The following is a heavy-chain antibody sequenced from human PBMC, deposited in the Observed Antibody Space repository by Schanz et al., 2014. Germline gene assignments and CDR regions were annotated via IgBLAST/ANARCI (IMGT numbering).Heavy chain of an antibody. CDR2: ISYSGST. Sequence: QVQLQESGPGLVKPSQTLSLTRTVSGASISSGGYYWDWIRLLPGKGLEWIGYISYSGSTSFNPSLKSRLTMSVDTSKNQFALRLSSVTAADTAIYYCSRGECSSTSCHEVAPPDDWGQGTLVTVSS. D-gene: IGHD2-2*01. CDR3: SRGECSSTSCHEVAPPDD. V-gene: IGHV4-31*03. CDR1: GASISSGGYY. J-gene: IGHJ4*02.